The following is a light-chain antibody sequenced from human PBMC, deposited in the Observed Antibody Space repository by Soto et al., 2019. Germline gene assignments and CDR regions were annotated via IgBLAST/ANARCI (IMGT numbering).Light chain of an antibody. V-gene: IGKV3D-15*01. J-gene: IGKJ1*01. Sequence: ETVMTQSPATLSVSPGERATLSCRASQSVYSSLAWYQQKPGQAPRLLIYGASNRATDIPDRFSGRGSGTEFTLTISSLQSEDFAVYYCQQYNNWPRTSGQGTKVE. CDR3: QQYNNWPRT. CDR1: QSVYSS. CDR2: GAS.